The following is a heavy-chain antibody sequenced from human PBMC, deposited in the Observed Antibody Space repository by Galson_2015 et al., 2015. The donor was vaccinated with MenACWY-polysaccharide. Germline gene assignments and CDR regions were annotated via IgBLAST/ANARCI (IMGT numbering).Heavy chain of an antibody. V-gene: IGHV3-23*01. J-gene: IGHJ6*02. D-gene: IGHD2-2*01. CDR2: IAAGGNNT. CDR1: GFTFVSYA. CDR3: ARYCIRSSCYPHYGMDV. Sequence: SLRLSCAASGFTFVSYAMSWVRQAPGKGLEWVSAIAAGGNNTYYADSVKGRFTISRDNSKDTLYLQMNSLRAEDTALYYYARYCIRSSCYPHYGMDVWGQGTTVTVSS.